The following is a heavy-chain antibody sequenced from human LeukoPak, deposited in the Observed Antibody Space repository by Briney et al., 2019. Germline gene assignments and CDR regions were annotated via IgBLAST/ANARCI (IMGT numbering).Heavy chain of an antibody. CDR1: GGTFSSYA. D-gene: IGHD6-6*01. J-gene: IGHJ4*02. CDR3: ARDGGKRSSSSHFDY. Sequence: GSSVKVSCKASGGTFSSYAISWVRQAPGQGLEWMGGIIPIFGTANYAQKFRGRVTTTTDESTSTAYMELSSLRSEDTAVYYCARDGGKRSSSSHFDYWGQGTLVTVSS. V-gene: IGHV1-69*05. CDR2: IIPIFGTA.